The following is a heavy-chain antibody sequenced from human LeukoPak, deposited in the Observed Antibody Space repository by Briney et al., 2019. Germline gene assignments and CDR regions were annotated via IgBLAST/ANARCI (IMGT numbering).Heavy chain of an antibody. CDR3: ATDHTTAGAFDI. CDR2: FDPEDGET. D-gene: IGHD1-26*01. CDR1: GYTLTELS. Sequence: ASVKVSCKVSGYTLTELSMHWVRQAPGKGLEWIGGFDPEDGETIYAQKFQGRVTMTEDTSTDTAYMELSSLRSEDTAVYYCATDHTTAGAFDIWGQGTMVTVSS. V-gene: IGHV1-24*01. J-gene: IGHJ3*02.